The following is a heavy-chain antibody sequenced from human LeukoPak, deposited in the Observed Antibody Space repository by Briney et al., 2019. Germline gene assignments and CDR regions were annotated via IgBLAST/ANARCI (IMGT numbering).Heavy chain of an antibody. CDR1: GFTFSSYS. J-gene: IGHJ4*02. Sequence: GGSLRLSCAASGFTFSSYSMNWVRQAPGEGLEWVSSISSSSSYIYYADSVKGRFTISRDNTKNSLYLQMSSLRAEDTAVYYCVKTLGSSREGFDYWGQGTLVTVSS. CDR3: VKTLGSSREGFDY. V-gene: IGHV3-21*01. CDR2: ISSSSSYI. D-gene: IGHD1-26*01.